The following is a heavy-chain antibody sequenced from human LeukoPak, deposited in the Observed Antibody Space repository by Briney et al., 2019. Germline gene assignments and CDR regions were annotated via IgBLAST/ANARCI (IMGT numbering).Heavy chain of an antibody. CDR3: ARAPRGRDGYNPYYFDY. D-gene: IGHD5-24*01. CDR1: GFTFSSYG. Sequence: GGSLRLSCAVSGFTFSSYGMHWVRQAPGKGLEWVSLIYSVGDTYYADSVKGRFTISRDNSKNTLHLQMNSLRAEDTAVYYCARAPRGRDGYNPYYFDYWGQGTLVTFSS. V-gene: IGHV3-53*01. J-gene: IGHJ4*02. CDR2: IYSVGDT.